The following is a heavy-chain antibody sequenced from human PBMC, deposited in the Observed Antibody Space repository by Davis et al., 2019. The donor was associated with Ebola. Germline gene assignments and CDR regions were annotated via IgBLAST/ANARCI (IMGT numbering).Heavy chain of an antibody. CDR2: IKQDGSEK. Sequence: ESLKISCAASGFTFSSYWMSWVRQAPGKGLEWVANIKQDGSEKYYVDSVKGRFTIPRDNAKNTLYLQMNSPRAEDTAVYYCAKEQIAAAGTVYDYYGMDVWGQGTTVTVSS. D-gene: IGHD6-13*01. J-gene: IGHJ6*02. V-gene: IGHV3-7*01. CDR1: GFTFSSYW. CDR3: AKEQIAAAGTVYDYYGMDV.